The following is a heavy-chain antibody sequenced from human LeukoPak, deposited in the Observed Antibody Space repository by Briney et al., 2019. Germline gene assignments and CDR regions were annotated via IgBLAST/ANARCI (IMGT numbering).Heavy chain of an antibody. Sequence: SETLSLTCTVSGGSLSNYYWSWIRQPPGKGLEWTGYIYYSGSINYNPSRKSRVTISVDMSKNQFSLQLSSVTAADTADYYCARQSRDGDYIAKLFDYWGQGTLVTVSS. CDR1: GGSLSNYY. CDR2: IYYSGSI. J-gene: IGHJ4*02. V-gene: IGHV4-59*08. D-gene: IGHD4-17*01. CDR3: ARQSRDGDYIAKLFDY.